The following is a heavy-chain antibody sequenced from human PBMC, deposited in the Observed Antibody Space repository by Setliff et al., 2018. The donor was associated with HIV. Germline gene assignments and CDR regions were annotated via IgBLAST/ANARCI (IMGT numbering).Heavy chain of an antibody. J-gene: IGHJ5*02. Sequence: SETLSLTCYVSGVSISTTDYYWAWIRQPPGKGLEWIGYIYYSGSTYYNPSLKSRVTISVDTSKNQFSLKLSSVTAADTAVYYCARASLNYGGNSGWFDPWGQGTLVTVSS. CDR2: IYYSGST. D-gene: IGHD4-17*01. V-gene: IGHV4-30-4*08. CDR1: GVSISTTDYY. CDR3: ARASLNYGGNSGWFDP.